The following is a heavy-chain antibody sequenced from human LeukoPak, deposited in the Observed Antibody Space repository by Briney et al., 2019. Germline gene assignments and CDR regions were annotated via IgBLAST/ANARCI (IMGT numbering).Heavy chain of an antibody. CDR2: ISGSGGST. D-gene: IGHD3-9*01. V-gene: IGHV3-23*01. J-gene: IGHJ3*02. CDR1: GFTFSNAW. Sequence: GGSLRLSCAASGFTFSNAWMSWVRQAPGKGLEWVSAISGSGGSTYYADSVKGRFTISRDNSKNTLYLQMNSLRAEDTAVYYCAKEDELRYFDWLIRGGAFDIWGQGTMVTVSS. CDR3: AKEDELRYFDWLIRGGAFDI.